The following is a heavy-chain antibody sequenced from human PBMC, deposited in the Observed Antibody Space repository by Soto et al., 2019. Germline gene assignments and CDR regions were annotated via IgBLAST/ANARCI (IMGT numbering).Heavy chain of an antibody. CDR2: IDPTDSYT. CDR1: GYNFSSCW. J-gene: IGHJ4*02. Sequence: GEPLKISCXVSGYNFSSCWISWVRQMPGKGLEWMGTIDPTDSYTKYSPSFRGHVTFSVDKSTSTAYLQWNSLKASDTAMYYCAREGFTTVITYYFDYWGQGTPVTVSS. V-gene: IGHV5-10-1*01. D-gene: IGHD4-4*01. CDR3: AREGFTTVITYYFDY.